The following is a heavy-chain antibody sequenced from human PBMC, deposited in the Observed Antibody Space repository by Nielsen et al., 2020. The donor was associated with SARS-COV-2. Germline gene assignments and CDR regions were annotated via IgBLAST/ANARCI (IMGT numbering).Heavy chain of an antibody. Sequence: SETLSLTCTVSGGSISSSSYYWGWIRQPPGKGLEWIGRFYTSGSTIYNPSLKSRVTISVDTSKNQFSLKLSSVTAADTAVYYCARVRPYYFDHWGQGILVTVSS. CDR2: FYTSGST. CDR1: GGSISSSSYY. CDR3: ARVRPYYFDH. V-gene: IGHV4-39*07. J-gene: IGHJ4*02.